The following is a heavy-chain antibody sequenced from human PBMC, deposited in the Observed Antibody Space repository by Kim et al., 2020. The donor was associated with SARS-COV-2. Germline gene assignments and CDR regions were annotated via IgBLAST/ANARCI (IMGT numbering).Heavy chain of an antibody. D-gene: IGHD1-26*01. CDR2: IYYSGST. V-gene: IGHV4-39*07. CDR1: GGSISSSSYY. Sequence: SETLSLTCTVSGGSISSSSYYWGWIRQPPGKGLEWIGSIYYSGSTYYNPSLKSRVTISVDTSKNQFSLKLSSVTAADTAVYYCARDIVGARNWFDPWGQG. J-gene: IGHJ5*02. CDR3: ARDIVGARNWFDP.